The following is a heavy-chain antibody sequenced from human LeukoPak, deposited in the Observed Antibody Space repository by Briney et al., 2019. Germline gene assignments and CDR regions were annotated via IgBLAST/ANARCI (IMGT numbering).Heavy chain of an antibody. Sequence: GGSLRLSCAASGFTFSSYAMSWVRQAPGKGLEWVATIKLDGSEKNYVDPVKGRFTISRDNTKNSLYLQMNSLRAEDTAVFYCARDQYDTWSRRGNFDSWGQGTLVIVSS. D-gene: IGHD3-3*01. CDR2: IKLDGSEK. V-gene: IGHV3-7*03. J-gene: IGHJ4*02. CDR1: GFTFSSYA. CDR3: ARDQYDTWSRRGNFDS.